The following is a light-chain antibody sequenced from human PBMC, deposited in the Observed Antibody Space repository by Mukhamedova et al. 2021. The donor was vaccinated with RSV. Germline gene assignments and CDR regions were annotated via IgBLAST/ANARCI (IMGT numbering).Light chain of an antibody. V-gene: IGLV4-69*01. CDR2: LNSDGSH. CDR3: SSYTSSSTLGV. CDR1: SGHSSYA. J-gene: IGLJ3*02. Sequence: LSSGHSSYAIAWHQQQPEKGPRYLMKLNSDGSHSKGDGIPDRFSGSKSGNTASLTISGLQAEDEADYYCSSYTSSSTLGVFGGGT.